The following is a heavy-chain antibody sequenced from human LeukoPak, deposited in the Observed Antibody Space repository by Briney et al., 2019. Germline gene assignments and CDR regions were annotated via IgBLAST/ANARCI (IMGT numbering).Heavy chain of an antibody. J-gene: IGHJ4*02. CDR3: AKDGDYGDYDLVDY. D-gene: IGHD4-17*01. CDR1: GFTFSSYS. Sequence: PGGSLRLSCAASGFTFSSYSMNWVRQAPGKGLEWVSSISSSSSYIYYADSVKGRFTISRDNSKNTLYLQMNSLRAEDTAVYYCAKDGDYGDYDLVDYWGQGTLVTVSS. CDR2: ISSSSSYI. V-gene: IGHV3-21*04.